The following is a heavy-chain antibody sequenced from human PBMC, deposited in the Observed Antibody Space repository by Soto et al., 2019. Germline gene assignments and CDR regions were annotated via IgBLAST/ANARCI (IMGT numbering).Heavy chain of an antibody. CDR3: ARDLGADYYYYGMDV. D-gene: IGHD3-16*01. V-gene: IGHV3-30-3*01. Sequence: HPGGSLRLSCAASGFTFSSYAMHWVRQAPGKGLEWVAVISYDGSNKYYADSVKGRFTISRDNSKNTLYLQMNSLRAEDTAVYYCARDLGADYYYYGMDVWGQGTTVTVSS. CDR1: GFTFSSYA. CDR2: ISYDGSNK. J-gene: IGHJ6*02.